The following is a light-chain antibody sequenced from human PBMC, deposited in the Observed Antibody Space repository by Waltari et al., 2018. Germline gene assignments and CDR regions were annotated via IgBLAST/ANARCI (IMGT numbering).Light chain of an antibody. CDR3: MQSIQLPRT. J-gene: IGKJ1*01. CDR1: QSILHSEGNTY. CDR2: EVS. Sequence: DIVMTQTPLSLSVTPGQPAYISCKSSQSILHSEGNTYFYWYLPKPGQSPLLLIYEVSYRCSGVPDKFSGSGSGTEFTLKISRVEAEDVGVYYCMQSIQLPRTFGQGTKVEIK. V-gene: IGKV2D-29*02.